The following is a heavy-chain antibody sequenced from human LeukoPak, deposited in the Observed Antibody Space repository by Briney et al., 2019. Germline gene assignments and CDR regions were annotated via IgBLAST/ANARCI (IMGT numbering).Heavy chain of an antibody. CDR3: ARDLFGTRDGPIGDDY. CDR2: INPSGGST. J-gene: IGHJ4*02. Sequence: ASVKVSCKASGYTFTSYYMHWVRQAPGQGLEWMGIINPSGGSTSYAQKFQGRVTMTRDMSTSTVYMELSSLRSEDTAVYYCARDLFGTRDGPIGDDYWGQGTLVTVSS. D-gene: IGHD5-24*01. CDR1: GYTFTSYY. V-gene: IGHV1-46*01.